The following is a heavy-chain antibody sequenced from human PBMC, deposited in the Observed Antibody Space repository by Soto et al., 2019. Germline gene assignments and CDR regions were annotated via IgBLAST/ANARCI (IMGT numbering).Heavy chain of an antibody. Sequence: PSQTLSLTCAISGDSVSNNSAAWNWFRQSPSRGLEWLGRTHYRSQWYNDYAVSVRSRITINPDTSKNQFTLQLNSVTAEDTAVYYCARVGYDYVWGSYISWPDPWGQGTQVTVS. CDR3: ARVGYDYVWGSYISWPDP. V-gene: IGHV6-1*01. CDR2: THYRSQWYN. D-gene: IGHD3-16*01. J-gene: IGHJ5*02. CDR1: GDSVSNNSAA.